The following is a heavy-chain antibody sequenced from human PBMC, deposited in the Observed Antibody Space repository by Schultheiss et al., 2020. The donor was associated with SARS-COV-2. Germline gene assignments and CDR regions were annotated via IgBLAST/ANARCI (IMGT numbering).Heavy chain of an antibody. J-gene: IGHJ4*02. D-gene: IGHD3-22*01. V-gene: IGHV3-30*01. CDR2: ISYDGSNK. CDR1: GFTFSSYA. CDR3: ARGYYDSSGYSAQDY. Sequence: GGSLRLSCAASGFTFSSYAVHWVRQAPGTGLEWVAVISYDGSNKYYADSVKGRFTISRDNSKNTLYLQMNSLRAEDTAMYYCARGYYDSSGYSAQDYWGQGTLVTVSS.